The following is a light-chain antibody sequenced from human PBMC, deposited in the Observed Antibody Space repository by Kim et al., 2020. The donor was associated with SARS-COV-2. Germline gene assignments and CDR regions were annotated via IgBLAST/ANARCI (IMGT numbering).Light chain of an antibody. J-gene: IGLJ3*02. CDR1: RLWDKF. V-gene: IGLV3-1*01. CDR2: RDT. Sequence: VSPGQTATITCSGDRLWDKFACWLKQIPGQSPTLVIYRDTKRPSGIPERFTGSNSGTTATLTSSGTQPIDEADYYCQAWDSSTAVFGGGTQLTVL. CDR3: QAWDSSTAV.